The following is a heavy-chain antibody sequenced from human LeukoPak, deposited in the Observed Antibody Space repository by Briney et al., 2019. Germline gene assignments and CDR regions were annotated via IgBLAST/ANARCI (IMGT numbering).Heavy chain of an antibody. CDR2: ISDSGANK. D-gene: IGHD1-1*01. CDR3: AKHQLVGPCYFDY. J-gene: IGHJ4*02. V-gene: IGHV3-23*01. Sequence: GGSLRLSCAASGFTFSTYAMNWVRQAPGKGLEWVSLISDSGANKHYEASVKGRFTISRDNSKNTLSLQMNSLRAEDTAVYFCAKHQLVGPCYFDYWGQGTLVTVSS. CDR1: GFTFSTYA.